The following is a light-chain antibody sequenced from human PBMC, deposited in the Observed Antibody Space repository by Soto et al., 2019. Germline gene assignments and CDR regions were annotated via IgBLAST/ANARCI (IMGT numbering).Light chain of an antibody. CDR2: GAS. Sequence: EIVMTQSPATLSVSPGERATHSCRASQSVSSNLAWYQQKPGQAPRLLIYGASTRATGIPARFSGSGSGTEFTLTISSLQSEDFAVYYCQQYGSSITFGGGTKVDIK. CDR3: QQYGSSIT. V-gene: IGKV3-15*01. CDR1: QSVSSN. J-gene: IGKJ4*01.